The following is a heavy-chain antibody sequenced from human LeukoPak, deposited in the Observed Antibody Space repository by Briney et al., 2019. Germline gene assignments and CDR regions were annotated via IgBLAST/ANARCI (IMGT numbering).Heavy chain of an antibody. D-gene: IGHD1-14*01. V-gene: IGHV3-21*01. J-gene: IGHJ4*02. Sequence: GGSLRLTCAASGFTFSSCGFNWVRQAPGKGLKWVSSIGPTGTDRYYADSVRGRFTISRDNAKNSMYLQMDSLRDEDTAVYYCATETIGRHYDYWGQGTLLTVSS. CDR1: GFTFSSCG. CDR2: IGPTGTDR. CDR3: ATETIGRHYDY.